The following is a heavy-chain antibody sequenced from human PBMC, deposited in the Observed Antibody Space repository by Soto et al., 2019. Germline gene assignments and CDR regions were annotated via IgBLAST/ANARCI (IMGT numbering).Heavy chain of an antibody. D-gene: IGHD5-18*01. Sequence: QVHLVESGGGVVQPGRSLRLSCAASGFTFSSFGLHWVRQVAGKGLEWVAMISYDGSNEDYADSVKGRVTISRDNSRNPLYLQMNSLRVDDTALYYCAKGRGYNYWPDTFDVWGQGTKVTVSS. CDR3: AKGRGYNYWPDTFDV. V-gene: IGHV3-30*18. CDR1: GFTFSSFG. CDR2: ISYDGSNE. J-gene: IGHJ3*01.